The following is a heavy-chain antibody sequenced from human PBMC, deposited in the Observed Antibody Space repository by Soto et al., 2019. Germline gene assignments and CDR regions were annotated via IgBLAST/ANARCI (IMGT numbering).Heavy chain of an antibody. V-gene: IGHV3-21*01. D-gene: IGHD2-2*01. Sequence: GGSLRLSCAASGFTFSSYSMNWVRQAPGKGLEWVSSISSSSSYIYYADSVKGRFTISRDNAKNSLYLQMNSLRAEDTAVYYCARDLNYCSSTSCHVTFDYWGQGTLVTVSS. CDR1: GFTFSSYS. CDR3: ARDLNYCSSTSCHVTFDY. J-gene: IGHJ4*02. CDR2: ISSSSSYI.